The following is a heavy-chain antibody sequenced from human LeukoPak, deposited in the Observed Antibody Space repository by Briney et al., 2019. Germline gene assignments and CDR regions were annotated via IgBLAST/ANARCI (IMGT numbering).Heavy chain of an antibody. CDR1: GFTFDDYT. D-gene: IGHD3-10*02. CDR2: ISWNGETT. Sequence: PGGSLRLSCAASGFTFDDYTMDWVRQVPGKGLEWVSLISWNGETTYYADSVRGRFTISRDNAKNSLYLQMNSLRAEDTAVYYCAELGITMIGGVWGKGTTVTISS. J-gene: IGHJ6*04. CDR3: AELGITMIGGV. V-gene: IGHV3-43*01.